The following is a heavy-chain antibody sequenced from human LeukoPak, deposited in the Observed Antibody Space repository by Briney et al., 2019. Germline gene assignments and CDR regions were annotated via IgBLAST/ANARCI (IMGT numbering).Heavy chain of an antibody. CDR1: GGSISSYY. D-gene: IGHD3-22*01. V-gene: IGHV4-59*01. CDR3: ARDFSGHDSSGHYVDLRYFDL. Sequence: SETLSLTCTVSGGSISSYYWSWIRQPPGKGLEWIGYIYYSGSTNYNPSLKSRVTISVDTSKNQFSLKLSSVTAADTAVYYCARDFSGHDSSGHYVDLRYFDLWGRGTLVTVSS. J-gene: IGHJ2*01. CDR2: IYYSGST.